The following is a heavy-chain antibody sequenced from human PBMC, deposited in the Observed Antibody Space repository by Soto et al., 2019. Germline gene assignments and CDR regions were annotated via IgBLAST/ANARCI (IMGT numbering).Heavy chain of an antibody. CDR1: GFTFDDYA. CDR3: AKGQLWFGVLPYYYMDV. V-gene: IGHV3-9*01. J-gene: IGHJ6*03. D-gene: IGHD3-10*01. CDR2: ISWNSGSI. Sequence: EVQLVESGGGLVQPGRSLRLSCAASGFTFDDYAMHWVRQAPGKGLEWVSGISWNSGSIGYADSVKGRFTISRDNAKNSLYLQMNSLRAEDTALYYCAKGQLWFGVLPYYYMDVWGKGTKVTVSS.